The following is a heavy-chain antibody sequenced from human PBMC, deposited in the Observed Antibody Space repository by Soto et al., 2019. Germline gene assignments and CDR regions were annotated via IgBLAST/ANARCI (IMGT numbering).Heavy chain of an antibody. D-gene: IGHD3-10*01. J-gene: IGHJ4*02. CDR3: SRVDPGETSPFDH. V-gene: IGHV1-18*01. Sequence: ASVKVSCKASGYTFTNFGISWVRQAPGQGLEWMGWINPFDGSRMFAQSFQGRVTMTRDTSTSTVYMEVSSLRSEDTAVYYCSRVDPGETSPFDHWGQGTLVTVSS. CDR1: GYTFTNFG. CDR2: INPFDGSR.